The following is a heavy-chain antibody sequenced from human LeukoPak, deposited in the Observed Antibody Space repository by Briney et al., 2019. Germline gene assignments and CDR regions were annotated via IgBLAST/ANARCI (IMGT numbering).Heavy chain of an antibody. CDR2: IIPIFGTA. V-gene: IGHV1-69*05. J-gene: IGHJ3*02. Sequence: ASVKVSCKASGGTFSSYAISWVRQAPGQGLEWMGGIIPIFGTANYAQKLQGRVTITTDESTSTAYMELSSLRSEDTAVYYCARVRQLAGDAFDIWGQGTMVTVSS. CDR3: ARVRQLAGDAFDI. D-gene: IGHD6-6*01. CDR1: GGTFSSYA.